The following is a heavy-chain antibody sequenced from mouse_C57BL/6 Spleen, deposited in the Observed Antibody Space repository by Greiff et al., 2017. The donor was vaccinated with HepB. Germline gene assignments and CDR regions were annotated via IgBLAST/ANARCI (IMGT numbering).Heavy chain of an antibody. CDR3: ARSLRWFPYAMDY. Sequence: EVQLQQSGPELVKPGASVKIPCKASGYTFTDYNMDWVKQSHGKSLEWIGDINPNNGGTIYNQKFKGKATLTVDKSSSTAYLELRSLTSEDTAVYYCARSLRWFPYAMDYWGQGTSVTVSS. CDR1: GYTFTDYN. CDR2: INPNNGGT. V-gene: IGHV1-18*01. J-gene: IGHJ4*01. D-gene: IGHD2-3*01.